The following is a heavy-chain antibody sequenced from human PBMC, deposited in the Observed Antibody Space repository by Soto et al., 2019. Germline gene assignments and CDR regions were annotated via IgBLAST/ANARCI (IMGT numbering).Heavy chain of an antibody. V-gene: IGHV3-23*01. J-gene: IGHJ4*02. D-gene: IGHD5-12*01. CDR3: AKEVKGGYDFYFDY. CDR2: ISGSGGST. Sequence: PGGSLRLSCAAFGFTLDKYTMGWVRQAPGKGLEWVSAISGSGGSTYYADSVKGRFTISRDNSKNTLYLQMNSLRAEDTAVYYCAKEVKGGYDFYFDYWGQGTLVTVSS. CDR1: GFTLDKYT.